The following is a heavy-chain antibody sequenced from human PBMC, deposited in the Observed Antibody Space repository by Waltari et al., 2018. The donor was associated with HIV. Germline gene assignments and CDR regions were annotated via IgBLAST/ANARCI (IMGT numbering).Heavy chain of an antibody. Sequence: QVQLQESGPGLVKPSETLSLTCTVSGGSISSYYWSWIRQPPGKGLEWIGYIYYSGSTNYNPSLKSRVTISVDTSKNQFSLKLSSVTAADTAVYYCARDGYCSSTSCGTGYVDIWGQGTMVTVSS. CDR1: GGSISSYY. V-gene: IGHV4-59*01. J-gene: IGHJ3*02. D-gene: IGHD2-2*03. CDR2: IYYSGST. CDR3: ARDGYCSSTSCGTGYVDI.